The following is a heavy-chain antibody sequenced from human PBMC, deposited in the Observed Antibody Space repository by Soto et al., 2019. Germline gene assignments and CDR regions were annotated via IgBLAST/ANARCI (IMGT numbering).Heavy chain of an antibody. V-gene: IGHV4-59*01. Sequence: SETLSLTCTVSGGSISSYYWSWIRQPPGKGLEWIGYIYYSGSTNYNPSLKSRVTISVDTSKNQFSLKLSSVTAADTAVYYCARHVGNDAFDIWGQGTMVTVSS. D-gene: IGHD1-26*01. CDR1: GGSISSYY. CDR3: ARHVGNDAFDI. J-gene: IGHJ3*02. CDR2: IYYSGST.